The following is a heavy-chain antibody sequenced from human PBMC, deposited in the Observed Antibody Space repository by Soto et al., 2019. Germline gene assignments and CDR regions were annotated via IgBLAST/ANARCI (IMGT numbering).Heavy chain of an antibody. V-gene: IGHV4-34*01. D-gene: IGHD6-19*01. J-gene: IGHJ4*02. CDR2: INHSGSA. CDR1: GGSFSGYI. CDR3: ARGLITGSQYLGGWYNFDS. Sequence: PSETLSLTCDVYGGSFSGYIWTWIRQTPGKGLQWIGQINHSGSANYNPSLKSRITISVHTSNSQFSLGLSSVTAADTAVYYCARGLITGSQYLGGWYNFDSWGQGTQVTVSS.